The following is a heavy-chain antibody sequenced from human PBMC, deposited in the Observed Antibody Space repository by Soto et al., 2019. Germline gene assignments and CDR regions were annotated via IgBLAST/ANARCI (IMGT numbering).Heavy chain of an antibody. V-gene: IGHV3-23*01. CDR1: GFTFSSYA. CDR3: ANGRVITMIVVVITNYYWYFDL. CDR2: ISGSGGST. Sequence: GGSLRLSCAASGFTFSSYAMSWVRQAPGKGLEWVSAISGSGGSTYYADSVKGRFTISRDNSKNTLYLQMNSLRAEETAVYYCANGRVITMIVVVITNYYWYFDLWGRGTLVTVSS. D-gene: IGHD3-22*01. J-gene: IGHJ2*01.